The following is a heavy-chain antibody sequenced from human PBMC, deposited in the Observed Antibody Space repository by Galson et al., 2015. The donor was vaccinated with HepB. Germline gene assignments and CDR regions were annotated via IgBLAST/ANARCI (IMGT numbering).Heavy chain of an antibody. Sequence: SVKVSCKASGGTFSSYAISWVRQAPGQGLEWMGGIIPIFGTANYAQKFQGRVTITADESTSTAYMELSSLRSEDTAVYYCARGIAAAGLINYYYYGMDVWGQGTTVTVSS. J-gene: IGHJ6*02. CDR2: IIPIFGTA. CDR3: ARGIAAAGLINYYYYGMDV. D-gene: IGHD6-13*01. V-gene: IGHV1-69*13. CDR1: GGTFSSYA.